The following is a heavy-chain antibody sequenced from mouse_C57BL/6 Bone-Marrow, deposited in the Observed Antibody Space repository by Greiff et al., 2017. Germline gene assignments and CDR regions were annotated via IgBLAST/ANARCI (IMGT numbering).Heavy chain of an antibody. J-gene: IGHJ3*02. CDR2: IDPANGDT. Sequence: VQLKESGAELVRPGASVKLSCTASGFNIKDDYMHWVKQRPEQGLEWIGWIDPANGDTEYAPKCQGKATITAATSSNTAYLQLISLKSEATAVYYCTTCGYWGQGTLVTVSA. CDR3: TTCGY. CDR1: GFNIKDDY. V-gene: IGHV14-4*01.